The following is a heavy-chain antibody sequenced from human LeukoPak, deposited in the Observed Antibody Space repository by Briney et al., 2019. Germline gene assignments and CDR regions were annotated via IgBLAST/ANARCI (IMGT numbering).Heavy chain of an antibody. J-gene: IGHJ4*02. D-gene: IGHD3-9*01. CDR2: IDWVDDK. Sequence: SGPALVKPTQTLTLTCTFSGFSLSTSGMCVSWIRQPPGKALEWLARIDWVDDKYYSTSLKTRLTISKDTSKNQVVLTMTNMDPVDTATYYCAQIYYDILTGYYNDYWGQGTLVTVSS. V-gene: IGHV2-70*11. CDR3: AQIYYDILTGYYNDY. CDR1: GFSLSTSGMC.